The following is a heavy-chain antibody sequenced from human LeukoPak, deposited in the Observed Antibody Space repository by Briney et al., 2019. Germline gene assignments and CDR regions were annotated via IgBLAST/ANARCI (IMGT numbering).Heavy chain of an antibody. Sequence: GGSLRLSCAASGFTFSSYSMNWVRQAPGKGLEWVSSISSSSSYIYYADSVKGRFTTSRDNAKNSLYLQMNSLRADDTAVYYCARSGYLGPDYWGQGTPVIVSS. CDR2: ISSSSSYI. V-gene: IGHV3-21*01. D-gene: IGHD2-2*01. CDR1: GFTFSSYS. J-gene: IGHJ4*02. CDR3: ARSGYLGPDY.